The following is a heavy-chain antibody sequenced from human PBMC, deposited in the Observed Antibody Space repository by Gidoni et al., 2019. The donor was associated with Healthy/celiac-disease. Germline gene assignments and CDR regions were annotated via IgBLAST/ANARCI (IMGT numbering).Heavy chain of an antibody. Sequence: EVQLVESGGVLVQPGRSLRLSCAASGFTFDDYAMHWVRQAPGKGLEWVSGISWNSGSIGYADSVKGRFTISRDNAKNSLYLQMNSLRAEDTALYYCAKGPPLSGYDLDYWGQGTLVTVSS. CDR1: GFTFDDYA. CDR3: AKGPPLSGYDLDY. CDR2: ISWNSGSI. V-gene: IGHV3-9*01. D-gene: IGHD5-12*01. J-gene: IGHJ4*02.